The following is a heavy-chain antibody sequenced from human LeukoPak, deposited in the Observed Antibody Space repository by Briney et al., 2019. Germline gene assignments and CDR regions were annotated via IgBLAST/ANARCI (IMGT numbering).Heavy chain of an antibody. D-gene: IGHD6-13*01. CDR2: IYYSGST. CDR3: ARVAAGIGFFQH. J-gene: IGHJ1*01. V-gene: IGHV4-39*07. Sequence: SETLSLTCTVSGGSISSSSYYWGWIRQPPGKGLEWIGSIYYSGSTYYNPSLKSRVTISVDTSRNQFSLKLSSVTAADTAVYYCARVAAGIGFFQHWGQGTQVTVSS. CDR1: GGSISSSSYY.